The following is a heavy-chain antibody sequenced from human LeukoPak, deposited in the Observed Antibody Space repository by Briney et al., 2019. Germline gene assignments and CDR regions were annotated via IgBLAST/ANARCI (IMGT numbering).Heavy chain of an antibody. V-gene: IGHV1-2*02. J-gene: IGHJ5*02. CDR2: VDSKSGGT. CDR3: ARCLTVRGDRGNWFDP. D-gene: IGHD3-10*01. Sequence: GASVTVSCKASGYTFTGYYMHWVRQAPGQGFEWLGRVDSKSGGTNYAQKFQGRVTMTRDTSIRTVYMQLISLRSDDTAVYYCARCLTVRGDRGNWFDPWGQGTLVTVSS. CDR1: GYTFTGYY.